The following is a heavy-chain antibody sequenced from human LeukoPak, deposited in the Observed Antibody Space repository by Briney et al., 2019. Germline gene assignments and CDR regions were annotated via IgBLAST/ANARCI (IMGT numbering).Heavy chain of an antibody. CDR2: INPNSGGT. D-gene: IGHD2-2*01. CDR3: ARRPIVVVPAATTNWFDP. J-gene: IGHJ5*02. Sequence: ASVKVSCKASGYTFAGYYMHWVRQAPGQGLEWMGWINPNSGGTNYAQKFQGRVTMTRDTSISTAYMELSRLRSDDTAVYYCARRPIVVVPAATTNWFDPWGQGTLVTVSS. V-gene: IGHV1-2*02. CDR1: GYTFAGYY.